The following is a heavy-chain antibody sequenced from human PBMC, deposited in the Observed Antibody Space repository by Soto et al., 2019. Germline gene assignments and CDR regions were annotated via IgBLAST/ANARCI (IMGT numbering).Heavy chain of an antibody. Sequence: PSETLYLTCAVSGGSISSFNLWSWVRQPPGKGLEWIGDIFHSGSPNYNPSLKSRVTISVDKSKNQFSLNLRSVTAADTAVYYCARGVGILIPATMVYYYYGMDVWGQGTTVTVSS. CDR2: IFHSGSP. V-gene: IGHV4-4*02. J-gene: IGHJ6*02. CDR3: ARGVGILIPATMVYYYYGMDV. CDR1: GGSISSFNL. D-gene: IGHD3-10*01.